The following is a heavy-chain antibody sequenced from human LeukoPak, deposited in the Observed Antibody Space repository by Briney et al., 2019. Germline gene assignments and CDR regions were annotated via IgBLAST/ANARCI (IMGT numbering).Heavy chain of an antibody. CDR3: ARQLSDNWFDP. Sequence: PSETLSLTCTVSGGSISSYYWSWIRQPPGKGLEWIGYIYYSGSTNYNPSLKSRVTISVDTSKNQFSLKLSSVTAADTAVYYCARQLSDNWFDPWGQGTLVTVSS. D-gene: IGHD5-18*01. V-gene: IGHV4-59*01. CDR2: IYYSGST. J-gene: IGHJ5*02. CDR1: GGSISSYY.